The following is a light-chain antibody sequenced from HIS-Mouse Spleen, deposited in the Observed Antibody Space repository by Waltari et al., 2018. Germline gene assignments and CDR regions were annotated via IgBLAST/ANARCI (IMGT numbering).Light chain of an antibody. J-gene: IGLJ2*01. CDR1: SSDVWSYNL. V-gene: IGLV2-23*01. CDR2: EGS. Sequence: QSALTQPASVSGSPGQSITISCTGTSSDVWSYNLFSWYQQHPGKAPKLMIYEGSKRPSGVSNRFSGSKYGNTAYMTISGLQAEDEADYYCCSYAGSSTSVVFGGGTKLTVL. CDR3: CSYAGSSTSVV.